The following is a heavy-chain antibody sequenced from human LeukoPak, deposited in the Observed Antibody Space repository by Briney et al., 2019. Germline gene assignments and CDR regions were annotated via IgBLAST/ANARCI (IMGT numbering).Heavy chain of an antibody. D-gene: IGHD2-2*01. CDR3: AKSSGSSCYRCAFDI. Sequence: GGSLRLSCVASGFTVSSNYMSWVRQAPGKGLEWVSVIYSGGSTEYADSVKGRFTVSRDNSKNTLYLQMNSLRAEDTAVYYCAKSSGSSCYRCAFDIWGQGTMVTVSS. CDR1: GFTVSSNY. J-gene: IGHJ3*02. CDR2: IYSGGST. V-gene: IGHV3-66*01.